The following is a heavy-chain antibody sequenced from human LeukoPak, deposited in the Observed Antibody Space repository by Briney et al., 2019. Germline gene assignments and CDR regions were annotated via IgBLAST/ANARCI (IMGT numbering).Heavy chain of an antibody. Sequence: SETLSLTCAVSDGSISSDNWWSWVRQPPGKGLEWIGEISHSGGPNFNPSLKSRVTISVDKSRNQFSLNLSSVTAADTAVYYCASHSWFSLSDWGQGTLVTVSS. CDR3: ASHSWFSLSD. CDR2: ISHSGGP. V-gene: IGHV4-4*02. J-gene: IGHJ4*02. D-gene: IGHD2-8*02. CDR1: DGSISSDNW.